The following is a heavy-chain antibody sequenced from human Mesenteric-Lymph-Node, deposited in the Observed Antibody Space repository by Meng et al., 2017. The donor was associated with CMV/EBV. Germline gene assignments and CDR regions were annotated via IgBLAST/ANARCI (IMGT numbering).Heavy chain of an antibody. J-gene: IGHJ2*01. Sequence: ASVKVSCKASGYAFTDYYVHWVRQAPGQGLELMGWINLKNSATTYAQRFQDRVTMTRDTSITTTYMELRRLRSDDTAFYYCARVYYDSSGYLDLWGRGTLVTVSS. CDR2: INLKNSAT. V-gene: IGHV1-2*02. D-gene: IGHD3-22*01. CDR1: GYAFTDYY. CDR3: ARVYYDSSGYLDL.